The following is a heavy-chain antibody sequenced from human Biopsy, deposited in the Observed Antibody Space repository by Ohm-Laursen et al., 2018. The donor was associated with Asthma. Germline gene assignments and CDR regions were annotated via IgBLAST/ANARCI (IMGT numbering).Heavy chain of an antibody. D-gene: IGHD6-19*01. CDR3: ARGDSSGWSHYYFDY. CDR1: GFTFSNYA. Sequence: GSLRLSCAASGFTFSNYAMSWVRQAPGKGLEWVSSITGSGGFTYYADSVKGRFTISRDKSENTLYLQMNSLTAEDTAVYYCARGDSSGWSHYYFDYWGQGTLVTVSS. J-gene: IGHJ4*02. V-gene: IGHV3-23*01. CDR2: ITGSGGFT.